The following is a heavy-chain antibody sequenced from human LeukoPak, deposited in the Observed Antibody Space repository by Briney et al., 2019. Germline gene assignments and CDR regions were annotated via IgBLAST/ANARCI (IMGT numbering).Heavy chain of an antibody. CDR2: SIPIFGTA. V-gene: IGHV1-69*13. CDR3: AGGLVTAILGAFEYYFDY. D-gene: IGHD2-21*02. Sequence: GASVKVSFKASGGTFISYAISGVRQAPGQGGEWMGGSIPIFGTANYAQKFQGRVTITADESTSTAYMELSSLRSEDTAVYYCAGGLVTAILGAFEYYFDYWGQGTLVTVSS. J-gene: IGHJ4*02. CDR1: GGTFISYA.